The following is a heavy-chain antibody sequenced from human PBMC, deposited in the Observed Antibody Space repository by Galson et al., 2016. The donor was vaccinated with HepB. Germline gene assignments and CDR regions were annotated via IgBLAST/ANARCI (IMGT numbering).Heavy chain of an antibody. V-gene: IGHV1-18*01. CDR2: ISGFNGNT. Sequence: QSGAEVKKPGASVKISCKASGYTFSSIGISWLRQAPGQGLEWMGWISGFNGNTNYAQKVQGRVTMTTDTSTGTAYMELRSRRSDDTAIYFCARANFDWLSRYYYFGMDVWGQGTTVTVSS. D-gene: IGHD3-9*01. CDR1: GYTFSSIG. J-gene: IGHJ6*02. CDR3: ARANFDWLSRYYYFGMDV.